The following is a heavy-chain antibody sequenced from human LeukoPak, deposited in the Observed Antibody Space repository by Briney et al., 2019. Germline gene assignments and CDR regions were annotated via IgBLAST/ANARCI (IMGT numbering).Heavy chain of an antibody. CDR1: GFTFSSYW. V-gene: IGHV3-74*01. Sequence: PGGSLRLSCAASGFTFSSYWMHWVRQAPGRGLVWVSRINSDGSSISYGDSVKGRFTISRDNAKNTVYLQMNSLRAEDTAVYYCARVFYISPYYESSGYYAGWGQGTLSPSPQ. CDR3: ARVFYISPYYESSGYYAG. CDR2: INSDGSSI. D-gene: IGHD3-22*01. J-gene: IGHJ4*02.